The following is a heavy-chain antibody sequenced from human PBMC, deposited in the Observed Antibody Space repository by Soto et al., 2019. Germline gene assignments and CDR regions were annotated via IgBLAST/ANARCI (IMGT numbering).Heavy chain of an antibody. CDR1: GYSFTSYW. CDR2: IYPGGSDT. J-gene: IGHJ6*02. Sequence: PGESLKISCKGSGYSFTSYWIGWVRQMPGKGLEWMGIIYPGGSDTRYSPSFQGQVTISADKSISTAYLQWSSLKASDTAMYYCARHVAAAGNPYYYYGMDVWGQGTTVTVSS. V-gene: IGHV5-51*01. CDR3: ARHVAAAGNPYYYYGMDV. D-gene: IGHD6-13*01.